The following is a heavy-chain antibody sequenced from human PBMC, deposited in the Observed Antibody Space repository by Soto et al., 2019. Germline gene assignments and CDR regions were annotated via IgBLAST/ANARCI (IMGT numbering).Heavy chain of an antibody. CDR2: ISSSSSTI. CDR1: GFTFSSYS. CDR3: ARGARGVPYQPLLTTY. J-gene: IGHJ4*02. V-gene: IGHV3-48*02. D-gene: IGHD2-2*01. Sequence: GGSLRLSCAASGFTFSSYSMNWVRQAPGKGLEWVSYISSSSSTIYYADSVKGRFTTSRDNAKNSLYLQMNSLGDEDTTVYYCARGARGVPYQPLLTTYWAQGTLVPVSS.